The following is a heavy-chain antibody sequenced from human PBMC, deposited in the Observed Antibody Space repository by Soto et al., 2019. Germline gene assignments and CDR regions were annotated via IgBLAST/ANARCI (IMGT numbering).Heavy chain of an antibody. CDR1: GFTFSRSA. V-gene: IGHV3-23*01. D-gene: IGHD1-26*01. J-gene: IGHJ4*02. Sequence: GGSLRLSCAASGFTFSRSAMSWVRQAPGKGLEWVSAISGSGGSTYYADSVKGRFTISRDNSKNTQYLQMNSLRAEDTAVYDCAKNWGIVGATGIDYWGQGTLVTVSS. CDR3: AKNWGIVGATGIDY. CDR2: ISGSGGST.